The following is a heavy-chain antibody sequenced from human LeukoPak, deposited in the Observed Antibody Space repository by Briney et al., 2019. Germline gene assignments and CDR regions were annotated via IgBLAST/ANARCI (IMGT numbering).Heavy chain of an antibody. CDR2: IYHSGST. J-gene: IGHJ4*02. CDR1: GGSISSGGYS. D-gene: IGHD3-22*01. V-gene: IGHV4-30-2*01. Sequence: SQTLSLTCAVSGGSISSGGYSWSWIRQPPGKGLEWIGYIYHSGSTYYNPSLKSRVTISVDRSKNRFSLKLSSVTAAGTAVYYCARTHYYDSSGYYYVPYYFDYWGQGTLVTVSS. CDR3: ARTHYYDSSGYYYVPYYFDY.